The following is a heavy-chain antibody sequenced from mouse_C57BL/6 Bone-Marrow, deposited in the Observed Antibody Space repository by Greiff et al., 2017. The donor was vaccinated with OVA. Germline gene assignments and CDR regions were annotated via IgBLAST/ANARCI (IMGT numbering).Heavy chain of an antibody. Sequence: VKLMESGAELARPGASVKLSCKASGYTFTSYGISWVKQRTGQGLEWIGEIYPRSGNTYYNEKFKGKATLTADKSSSTAYMELRSLTSEDSAVYFCARAVGRVHFDYWGQGTTLTVSS. CDR2: IYPRSGNT. CDR3: ARAVGRVHFDY. J-gene: IGHJ2*01. D-gene: IGHD4-1*01. CDR1: GYTFTSYG. V-gene: IGHV1-81*01.